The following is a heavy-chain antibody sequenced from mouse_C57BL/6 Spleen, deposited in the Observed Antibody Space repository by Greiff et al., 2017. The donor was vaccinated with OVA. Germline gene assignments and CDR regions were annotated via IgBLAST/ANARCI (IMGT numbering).Heavy chain of an antibody. D-gene: IGHD2-5*01. Sequence: VQLKESGGGLVKPGGSLKLSCAASGFTFSSYAMSWVRQTPEKRLEWVATISDGGSYTYYPDNVKGRFTISRDNAKNNLYLQMSHLKSEDTAMYYCAREGAYYSNYSAWFAYWGQGTLVTVSA. CDR3: AREGAYYSNYSAWFAY. J-gene: IGHJ3*01. V-gene: IGHV5-4*01. CDR2: ISDGGSYT. CDR1: GFTFSSYA.